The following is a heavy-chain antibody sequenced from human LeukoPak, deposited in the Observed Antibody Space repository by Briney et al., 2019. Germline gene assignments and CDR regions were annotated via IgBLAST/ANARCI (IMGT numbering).Heavy chain of an antibody. Sequence: GGSLRLSCAASGFTFSSYNMNWVRQAPGKGLEWVSSISSSSSYIYYADSVKGRFTISRDNAKKSLYLQMNGLRAEDTAVYYCARCTTGRTFGSLREIKKSREIDYWGQGTLVTVSS. CDR1: GFTFSSYN. CDR2: ISSSSSYI. D-gene: IGHD1-1*01. V-gene: IGHV3-21*01. CDR3: ARCTTGRTFGSLREIKKSREIDY. J-gene: IGHJ4*02.